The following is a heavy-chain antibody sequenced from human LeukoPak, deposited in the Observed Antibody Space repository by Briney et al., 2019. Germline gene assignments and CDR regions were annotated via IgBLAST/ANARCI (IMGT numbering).Heavy chain of an antibody. CDR1: GFTFSSYA. V-gene: IGHV3-23*01. D-gene: IGHD2-15*01. J-gene: IGHJ6*02. CDR3: AKDTTCSGGSCYNYYYGMDV. CDR2: ISGSGGST. Sequence: GGSLRLSCAASGFTFSSYAMSWVRQAPGKGLEWVSAISGSGGSTYYADSVKGRFTISRDNSKNTLYLQMSSLRAEDTAVYYCAKDTTCSGGSCYNYYYGMDVWGQGTTVTVSS.